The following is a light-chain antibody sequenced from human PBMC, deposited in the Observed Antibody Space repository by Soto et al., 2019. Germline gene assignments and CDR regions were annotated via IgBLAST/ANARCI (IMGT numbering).Light chain of an antibody. Sequence: QSALTQPASVSGSPGQSITISCTGTSSDIGGSILVSWYQQEPGKAPKLMIYEGSKRPSGVSNRFSGSKSGNTASLTISGLQAEDEGQDYCCSYVGSDTYVIFGGGTKLTVL. CDR1: SSDIGGSIL. CDR2: EGS. CDR3: CSYVGSDTYVI. V-gene: IGLV2-23*01. J-gene: IGLJ2*01.